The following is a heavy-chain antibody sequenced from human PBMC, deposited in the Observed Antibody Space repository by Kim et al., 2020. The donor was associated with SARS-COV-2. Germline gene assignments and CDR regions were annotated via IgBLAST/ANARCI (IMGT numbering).Heavy chain of an antibody. CDR2: ISYDGSNK. CDR1: GFTFSSYG. D-gene: IGHD3-10*02. V-gene: IGHV3-30*03. CDR3: AREACSWRYYSWTYDYCGMVV. Sequence: GGSLRLSCAASGFTFSSYGMHWVRQAPGKGLEWVAVISYDGSNKYYADSVKGRFTISRDNSKNTLHLQMNSLRAEYTAVYYCAREACSWRYYSWTYDYCGMVVWGQRPTDTVSS. J-gene: IGHJ6*02.